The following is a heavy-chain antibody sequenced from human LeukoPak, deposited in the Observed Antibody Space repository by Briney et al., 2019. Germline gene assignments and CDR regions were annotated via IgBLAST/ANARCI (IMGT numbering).Heavy chain of an antibody. CDR2: IRSKAYGGTT. J-gene: IGHJ4*02. CDR3: TRDMGDFWSGCPDDY. Sequence: GGSLRLSCTASGFTFGDYAMSWVRQAPGKGLEWVGFIRSKAYGGTTKYAASVKGRFTISRDDSKSIAYLQMNSLKTEDTAVYYCTRDMGDFWSGCPDDYWGQGTLVTVSS. CDR1: GFTFGDYA. V-gene: IGHV3-49*04. D-gene: IGHD3-3*01.